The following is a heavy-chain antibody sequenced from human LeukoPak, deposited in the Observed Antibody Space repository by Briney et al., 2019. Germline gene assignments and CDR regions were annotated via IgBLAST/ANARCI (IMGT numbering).Heavy chain of an antibody. CDR3: VKDPGRSSGWATTALDV. J-gene: IGHJ6*02. D-gene: IGHD6-19*01. CDR1: GVTLTNYA. CDR2: ISGSGSYT. V-gene: IGHV3-23*01. Sequence: GGSLRLSCVGSGVTLTNYAMSWVRQAPGKGLEWVSAISGSGSYTYYADSVKGRFTISRDDSKHTLWLHMNSLRVEDTAVYFCVKDPGRSSGWATTALDVWGQGTTVTVSS.